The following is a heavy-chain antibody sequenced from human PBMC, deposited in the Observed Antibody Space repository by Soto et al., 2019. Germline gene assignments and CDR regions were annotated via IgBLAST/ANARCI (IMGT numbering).Heavy chain of an antibody. V-gene: IGHV3-30-3*01. D-gene: IGHD3-22*01. Sequence: QVQLVESGGGVVQPGRSLRLSCAASGFTFSSYAMHWVRQAPGKGLEWVAVISYDGSNKYYADSVKGRFTISRDNSKNTLYLQMNSLRAEDTAVYYCARDPSSEYYYDSSGSYPIYWGQGTLVTVSS. J-gene: IGHJ4*02. CDR1: GFTFSSYA. CDR3: ARDPSSEYYYDSSGSYPIY. CDR2: ISYDGSNK.